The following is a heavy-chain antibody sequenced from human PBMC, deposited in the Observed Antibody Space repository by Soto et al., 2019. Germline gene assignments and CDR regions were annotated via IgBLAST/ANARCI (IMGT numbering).Heavy chain of an antibody. J-gene: IGHJ5*02. CDR1: GYSFTSYW. V-gene: IGHV5-10-1*01. CDR2: IDPSDSYT. D-gene: IGHD6-13*01. Sequence: GESLKISCKGSGYSFTSYWITWVRQLPGKVLEWMGRIDPSDSYTNYSPSFEGHVTISTDKSISTAYLQWSSLKASDSAIYYCARHRTAGKGCFDPWGQGTLVNVSS. CDR3: ARHRTAGKGCFDP.